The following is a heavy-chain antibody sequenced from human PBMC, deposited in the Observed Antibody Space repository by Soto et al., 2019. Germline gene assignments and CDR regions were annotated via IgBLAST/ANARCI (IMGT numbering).Heavy chain of an antibody. V-gene: IGHV3-30*18. D-gene: IGHD1-26*01. CDR1: GFTFSSYG. CDR2: ISYDGSNK. J-gene: IGHJ4*02. Sequence: GGSLRLSCAASGFTFSSYGMHWVRQAPGKGLEWVAVISYDGSNKYYADSVKGRFTISRDNSKNTLYLQMNSLRAEDTAVYYCAKGRSIEWELLVNFDYWGQGTLVTVSS. CDR3: AKGRSIEWELLVNFDY.